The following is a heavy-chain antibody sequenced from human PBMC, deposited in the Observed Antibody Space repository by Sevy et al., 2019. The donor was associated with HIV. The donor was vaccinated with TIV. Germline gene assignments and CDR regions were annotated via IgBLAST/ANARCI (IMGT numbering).Heavy chain of an antibody. CDR2: MNPNSGNT. CDR1: GYTFTSYD. J-gene: IGHJ6*03. CDR3: ARARNTDGDYIYYYYYMDV. D-gene: IGHD3-10*01. Sequence: ASVKVSCKASGYTFTSYDINWVRQATGQGLEWMGWMNPNSGNTGYAQMFQGRVTITRNTSISTAYMELSSLRSEDTAVYYCARARNTDGDYIYYYYYMDVWGKGTTVTVSS. V-gene: IGHV1-8*03.